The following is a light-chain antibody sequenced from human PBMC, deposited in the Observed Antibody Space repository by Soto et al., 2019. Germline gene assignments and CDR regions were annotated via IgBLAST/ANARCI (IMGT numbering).Light chain of an antibody. CDR2: GAS. CDR1: QSVRSSY. V-gene: IGKV3-20*01. J-gene: IGKJ2*01. Sequence: ENVLTQSPGTLSLSPGERATLSCRASQSVRSSYLAWYQQRPGHAPRLLIYGASTRATDIPGRFSGSGSGTDFTLTIRSLEPEDFAMFYCQQYGSSPYTFGPGTKLEL. CDR3: QQYGSSPYT.